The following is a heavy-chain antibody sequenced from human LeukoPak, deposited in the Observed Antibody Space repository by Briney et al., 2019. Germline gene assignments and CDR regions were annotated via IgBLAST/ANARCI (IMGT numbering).Heavy chain of an antibody. Sequence: GGSLRLSCAASGFTFSSYAMSWVRQAPGKGLEWVSAISGSGGSTYYADSVKGRFTISRDNSKNTLYLQMNSLRAEDTAVYYCAKIGIQLWSSPPYTFDYWGQGTLVTVSS. CDR2: ISGSGGST. CDR3: AKIGIQLWSSPPYTFDY. CDR1: GFTFSSYA. J-gene: IGHJ4*02. D-gene: IGHD5-18*01. V-gene: IGHV3-23*01.